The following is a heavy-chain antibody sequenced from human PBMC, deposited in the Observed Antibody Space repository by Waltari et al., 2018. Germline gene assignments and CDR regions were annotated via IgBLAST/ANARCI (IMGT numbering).Heavy chain of an antibody. J-gene: IGHJ1*01. Sequence: QVQLVQSGAEVKKPGASVKVSCKVSGYTLTELSMHWVRQAPGKGLEWMGGFDPEDGETIYAQKFQGRGTMTEETSTDTAYMELSSLRSEDTAVYYCATVHGVWGSGSYSEYFQHWGQGTLVTVSS. V-gene: IGHV1-24*01. CDR1: GYTLTELS. CDR3: ATVHGVWGSGSYSEYFQH. D-gene: IGHD1-26*01. CDR2: FDPEDGET.